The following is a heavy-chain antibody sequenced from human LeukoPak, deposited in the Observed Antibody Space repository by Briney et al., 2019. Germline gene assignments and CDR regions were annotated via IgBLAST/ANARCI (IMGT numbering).Heavy chain of an antibody. CDR3: AKYSRAGAYDRHNEIDY. Sequence: GGSLRLSRAASGFTFSRYAMHWVRQAPGKGLEWVSVIAYDGSNKYSADSLKGRFTISRDNSNNTVYLQMNSLKAEDTAIYYCAKYSRAGAYDRHNEIDYWGQGALVTVSS. CDR1: GFTFSRYA. J-gene: IGHJ4*02. CDR2: IAYDGSNK. V-gene: IGHV3-30*18. D-gene: IGHD3-22*01.